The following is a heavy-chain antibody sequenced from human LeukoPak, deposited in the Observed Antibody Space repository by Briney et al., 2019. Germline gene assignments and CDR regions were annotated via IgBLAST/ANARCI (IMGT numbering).Heavy chain of an antibody. V-gene: IGHV3-48*03. CDR3: AKRAETHSFDY. CDR1: GFIFSSYE. CDR2: ISSSGSTT. J-gene: IGHJ4*02. Sequence: GSLRLSCAASGFIFSSYEMNWVRQAPGKGLEWVSYISSSGSTTYYADSVRGRFTISRDNSKNTLDLQMNSLRPEDTAVYYCAKRAETHSFDYWGQGTLVTVSS.